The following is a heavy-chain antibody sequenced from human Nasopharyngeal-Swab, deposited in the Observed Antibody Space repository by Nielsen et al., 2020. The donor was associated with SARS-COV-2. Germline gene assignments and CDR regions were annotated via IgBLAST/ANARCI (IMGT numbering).Heavy chain of an antibody. V-gene: IGHV4-61*02. CDR3: ARTRMKTYCGGDCYSTDFDL. D-gene: IGHD2-21*01. Sequence: LRLSCTVSGGSISSGRYYWSWIRQPAGKGLEWIGRIYTSGSTNYNPSLKSRVTISVDTSKNQFSLKLSSVTAADTAVYYCARTRMKTYCGGDCYSTDFDLWGRGTLVTVSS. J-gene: IGHJ2*01. CDR1: GGSISSGRYY. CDR2: IYTSGST.